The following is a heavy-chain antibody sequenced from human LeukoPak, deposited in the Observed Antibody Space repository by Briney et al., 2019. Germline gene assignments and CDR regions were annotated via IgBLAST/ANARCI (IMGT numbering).Heavy chain of an antibody. CDR3: ARVCSSTSCYRAMAFDI. Sequence: ASVKVSCKASGGTFSSYAISWVRQAPGQGLEWMGGIIPIFGTANYAQKFQGGVTITTDESTSTAYMELSSLRSEDTAVYYCARVCSSTSCYRAMAFDIWGQGTMVTVSS. CDR1: GGTFSSYA. J-gene: IGHJ3*02. V-gene: IGHV1-69*05. CDR2: IIPIFGTA. D-gene: IGHD2-2*01.